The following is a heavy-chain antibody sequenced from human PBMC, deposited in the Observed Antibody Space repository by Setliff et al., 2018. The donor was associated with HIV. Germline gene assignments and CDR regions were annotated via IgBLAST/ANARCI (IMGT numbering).Heavy chain of an antibody. D-gene: IGHD4-17*01. CDR1: GGSISTYY. CDR2: IYFTGSS. J-gene: IGHJ3*01. V-gene: IGHV4-59*01. Sequence: SETLSLTCTVSGGSISTYYWSWIRQPPGKGLGWIGSIYFTGSSDNNPSLKSRVTLSVDTSKHQFSLKLSSVTAADTAVYYCARVQMAYAAFDVWGQGTMVTVSS. CDR3: ARVQMAYAAFDV.